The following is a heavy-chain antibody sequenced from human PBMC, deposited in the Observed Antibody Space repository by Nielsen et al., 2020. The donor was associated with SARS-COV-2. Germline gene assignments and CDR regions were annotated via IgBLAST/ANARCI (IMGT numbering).Heavy chain of an antibody. V-gene: IGHV4-59*01. J-gene: IGHJ6*02. Sequence: SETLSLTCTVSGGSISSYYWSWIRQPPGKGLEWIGYIYYSGSTNYNPSLKSRVTISVDTSKNQFSLKLSSVTAADTAVHYCARGHHPPGDYYYYYGMDVWGQGTTVTVSS. CDR3: ARGHHPPGDYYYYYGMDV. CDR2: IYYSGST. CDR1: GGSISSYY. D-gene: IGHD1-14*01.